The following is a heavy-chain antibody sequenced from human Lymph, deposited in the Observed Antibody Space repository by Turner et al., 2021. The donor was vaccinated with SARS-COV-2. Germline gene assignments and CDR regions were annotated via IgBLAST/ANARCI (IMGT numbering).Heavy chain of an antibody. CDR1: GFTFSYYW. CDR3: ARMGSSSWYFDY. Sequence: EVQLVESGGGLVQPAGSLSPSCAASGFTFSYYWRSWGRQAPGKGLEWVANIKQDGSEKYYVDSVKGRFTISRDNAKNSLFLQMNSLRAEDTAVYYCARMGSSSWYFDYWGQGTLVTVSS. D-gene: IGHD1-26*01. J-gene: IGHJ4*02. V-gene: IGHV3-7*01. CDR2: IKQDGSEK.